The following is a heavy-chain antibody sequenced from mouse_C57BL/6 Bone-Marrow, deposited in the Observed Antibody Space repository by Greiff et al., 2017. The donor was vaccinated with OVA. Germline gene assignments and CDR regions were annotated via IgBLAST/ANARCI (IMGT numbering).Heavy chain of an antibody. CDR3: AREMALGAMDY. CDR1: GYTFTSYW. CDR2: IYPSDSET. Sequence: VQLQQSGAELVRPGSSVKLSCKASGYTFTSYWMDWVKQRPGQGLEWIGNIYPSDSETHYNQKFKDKATLTVDKSSSTAYMQLSSLTSEDSAVDYCAREMALGAMDYWGQGTSVTVSS. D-gene: IGHD4-1*01. J-gene: IGHJ4*01. V-gene: IGHV1-61*01.